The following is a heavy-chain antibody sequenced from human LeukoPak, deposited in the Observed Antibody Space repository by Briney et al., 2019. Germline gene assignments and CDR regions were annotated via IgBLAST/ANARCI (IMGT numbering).Heavy chain of an antibody. D-gene: IGHD2-15*01. CDR3: ARGRGGGHFDL. V-gene: IGHV1-2*02. CDR2: INPNSGGT. Sequence: ASVKVSCKASGYTFTGYYIHWVRQAPGQGLEWMGWINPNSGGTNYAQKFQGRVTVTRDTSISTVYMELTSLRSEDTAMYYCARGRGGGHFDLWGRGTLLTVSS. CDR1: GYTFTGYY. J-gene: IGHJ2*01.